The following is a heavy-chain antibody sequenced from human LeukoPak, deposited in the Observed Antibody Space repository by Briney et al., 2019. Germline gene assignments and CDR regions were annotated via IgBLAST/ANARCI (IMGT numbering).Heavy chain of an antibody. CDR3: ARGVDYYGV. D-gene: IGHD3-10*01. CDR1: GGSFSGYS. J-gene: IGHJ4*02. V-gene: IGHV4-34*01. CDR2: INHSGGT. Sequence: SETLSLTCAVYGGSFSGYSWSWIRQPPVKGLEWIGEINHSGGTNYNPSLKSRVTISVDTSKKQFSLKLSSVTAADTAVYYCARGVDYYGVWGQGTLVTVSS.